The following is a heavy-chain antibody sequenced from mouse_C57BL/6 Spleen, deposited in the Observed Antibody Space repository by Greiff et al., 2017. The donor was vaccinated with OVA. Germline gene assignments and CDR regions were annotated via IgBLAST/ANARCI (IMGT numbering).Heavy chain of an antibody. Sequence: EVQLQQSGPVLVKPGASVKMSCKASGYTFTDYYMNWVKQSHGKSLEWIGVINPYNGGTSYNQKFKGKATLTVDKSSSTAYMELNSLTSEDSAVYYCAPDSSGFDYWGQGTTLTVSS. CDR2: INPYNGGT. J-gene: IGHJ2*01. D-gene: IGHD3-2*02. CDR3: APDSSGFDY. V-gene: IGHV1-19*01. CDR1: GYTFTDYY.